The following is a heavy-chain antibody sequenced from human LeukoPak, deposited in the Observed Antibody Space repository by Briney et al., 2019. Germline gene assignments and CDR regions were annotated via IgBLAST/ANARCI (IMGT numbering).Heavy chain of an antibody. J-gene: IGHJ5*02. CDR3: ARSPPYCSSPGCYIGWFDP. D-gene: IGHD2-2*02. V-gene: IGHV4-59*01. CDR2: TYYSGST. CDR1: GGSISGYY. Sequence: PSETLSLTCTVSGGSISGYYWNWIRQPPGKGLEWIGFTYYSGSTNYNPSLKSRVTISVDTSKNQFSLKLSSVTAADTAVYYCARSPPYCSSPGCYIGWFDPWGQGTLVTVSS.